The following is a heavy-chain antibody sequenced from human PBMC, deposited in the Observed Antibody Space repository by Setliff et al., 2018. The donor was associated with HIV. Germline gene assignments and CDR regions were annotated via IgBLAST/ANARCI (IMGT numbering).Heavy chain of an antibody. D-gene: IGHD3-3*02. J-gene: IGHJ3*02. CDR1: GGSISGYY. Sequence: SETLSLTCSVSGGSISGYYWTWIRQPPGKGLGWIGYIYSSGSTNYNPSLKSRVTISVETSKNQFSLKLSSVTAADTAVYYCAREHFWSGYYSYDAFDIWGQGTMVTVS. CDR3: AREHFWSGYYSYDAFDI. V-gene: IGHV4-4*09. CDR2: IYSSGST.